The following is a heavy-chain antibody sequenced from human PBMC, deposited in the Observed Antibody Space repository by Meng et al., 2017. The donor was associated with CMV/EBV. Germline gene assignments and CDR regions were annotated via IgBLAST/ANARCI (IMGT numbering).Heavy chain of an antibody. V-gene: IGHV1-69*10. J-gene: IGHJ5*02. Sequence: SSVKVSRKASGGTFSSHAINWVRQAPGQGLEWMGGIIPILGIANYAPNFQGRVTITADKSTSTADMELRSLKSEDTAVYYCARKSERTGYFDPWGQGTLVTVSS. CDR3: ARKSERTGYFDP. CDR1: GGTFSSHA. D-gene: IGHD3/OR15-3a*01. CDR2: IIPILGIA.